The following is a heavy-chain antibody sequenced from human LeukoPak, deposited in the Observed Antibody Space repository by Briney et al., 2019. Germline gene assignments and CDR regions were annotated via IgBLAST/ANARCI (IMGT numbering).Heavy chain of an antibody. V-gene: IGHV1-69*13. Sequence: SVKVSCKASGYTFTSYDINWVRQAPGQGLEWMGGIIPIFGTANYAQKFQGRVTITADESTSTAFMELSNLRSEDTAVYYCARAPRFLDCFLDYWGQGTLVTVSS. CDR3: ARAPRFLDCFLDY. CDR1: GYTFTSYD. D-gene: IGHD3-3*01. J-gene: IGHJ4*02. CDR2: IIPIFGTA.